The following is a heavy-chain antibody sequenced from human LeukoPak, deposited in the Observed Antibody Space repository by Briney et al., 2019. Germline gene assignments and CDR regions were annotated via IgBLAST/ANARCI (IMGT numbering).Heavy chain of an antibody. J-gene: IGHJ4*02. CDR3: ARDLWGDYVWRSYRYPLDY. V-gene: IGHV3-48*04. Sequence: GGSLRLSCAASGFTFSSYNMNWVRQAPGKGLEWVSYISSSSSTIYYADSVKGRFTISRDNAKNSLYLQMNSLRAEDTAVYYCARDLWGDYVWRSYRYPLDYWGQGTLVTVSS. D-gene: IGHD3-16*02. CDR2: ISSSSSTI. CDR1: GFTFSSYN.